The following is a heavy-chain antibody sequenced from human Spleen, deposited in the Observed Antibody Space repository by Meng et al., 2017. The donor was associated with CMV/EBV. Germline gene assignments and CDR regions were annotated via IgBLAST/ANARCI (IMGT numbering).Heavy chain of an antibody. D-gene: IGHD3-10*01. CDR3: ARLRVRGVYYFHY. Sequence: GESLKISCAASGFTFSSFGMHWVRQAPGKGLEWLAFIRYDGSDKYYADSVKGPFTISRDNSKNTLYLQMNSLRPEDTAVYYCARLRVRGVYYFHYWGQGTLVTVSS. J-gene: IGHJ4*02. V-gene: IGHV3-30*02. CDR1: GFTFSSFG. CDR2: IRYDGSDK.